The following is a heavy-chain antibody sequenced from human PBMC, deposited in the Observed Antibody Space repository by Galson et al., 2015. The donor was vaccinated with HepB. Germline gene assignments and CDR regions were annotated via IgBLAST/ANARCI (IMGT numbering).Heavy chain of an antibody. V-gene: IGHV3-23*01. CDR2: ISGRGGNT. Sequence: SLRLSCAASGFTFSSYAMSWVRQAPGKGLEWASTISGRGGNTYSADSVKGRFTISRDNSQNTLYLQMNSLRAEDAAVYYCAKDSPPVVWGQGTLVTVSS. D-gene: IGHD3-16*02. J-gene: IGHJ4*02. CDR3: AKDSPPVV. CDR1: GFTFSSYA.